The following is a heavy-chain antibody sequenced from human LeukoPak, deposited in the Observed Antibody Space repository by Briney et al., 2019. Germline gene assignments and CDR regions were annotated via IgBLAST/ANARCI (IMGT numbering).Heavy chain of an antibody. V-gene: IGHV4-59*01. J-gene: IGHJ5*02. CDR2: IYYSGST. Sequence: SETLSLTCTVSGGSISSYYWSWIRQPPGKGLEWIGYIYYSGSTNYNPSLKSRVTISVDTSKNQFSLKLSSVTAADTAVYYCARDRSAATWGYDWFDPWGQGTLVTVSS. CDR3: ARDRSAATWGYDWFDP. D-gene: IGHD2-15*01. CDR1: GGSISSYY.